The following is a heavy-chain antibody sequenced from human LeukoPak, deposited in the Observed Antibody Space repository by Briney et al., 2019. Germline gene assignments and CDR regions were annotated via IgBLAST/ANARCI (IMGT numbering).Heavy chain of an antibody. J-gene: IGHJ2*01. V-gene: IGHV4-34*01. CDR2: INHSGST. CDR1: GGSFSGYY. CDR3: ARSYYKVWYFDL. D-gene: IGHD3-10*01. Sequence: SETLSLTCAVYGGSFSGYYWSWIRQPPGKGLEWIGEINHSGSTNYNPSLKSRVTISVGTYKNQFSLKLSPVTAADTAVYYCARSYYKVWYFDLWGRGTLVTVSS.